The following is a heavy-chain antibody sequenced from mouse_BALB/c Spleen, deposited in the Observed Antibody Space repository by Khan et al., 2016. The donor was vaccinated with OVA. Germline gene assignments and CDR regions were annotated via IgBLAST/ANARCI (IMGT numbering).Heavy chain of an antibody. CDR2: ISSGADYT. Sequence: EVQLQESGGDLVKPGGSLKLSCAASGFTFSAYSMSWVRQTPDKRLEWVATISSGADYTYYPDGVKGRFTISRDNAKNTLYLQMSSLKSEDTATYYCASHLTGSFAYWGQGTLVTVSA. V-gene: IGHV5-6*01. D-gene: IGHD4-1*01. CDR1: GFTFSAYS. CDR3: ASHLTGSFAY. J-gene: IGHJ3*01.